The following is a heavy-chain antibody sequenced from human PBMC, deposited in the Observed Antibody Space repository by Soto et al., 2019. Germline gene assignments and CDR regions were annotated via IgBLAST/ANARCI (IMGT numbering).Heavy chain of an antibody. Sequence: GASVKVSCKASGYTFITYFMHWVRQAPGQGLEWMGVIDPEDGATTYAQKFQGRVTMTEDTSTDTDYMELSSLRSEDTAVYYCATEIHCTNGVCYRSFDYYYYMDVRGKRTTVTVSS. D-gene: IGHD2-8*01. V-gene: IGHV1-24*01. CDR2: IDPEDGAT. CDR1: GYTFITYF. CDR3: ATEIHCTNGVCYRSFDYYYYMDV. J-gene: IGHJ6*03.